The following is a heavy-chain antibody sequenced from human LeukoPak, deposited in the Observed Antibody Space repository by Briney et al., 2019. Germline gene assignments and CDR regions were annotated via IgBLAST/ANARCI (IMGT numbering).Heavy chain of an antibody. CDR1: GGSISSGGYY. CDR2: IYHSGST. CDR3: ARVGVGYCSSTSCWAFDI. Sequence: PSQTLSLTCTVSGGSISSGGYYWSWIRQPPGKGLEWIGYIYHSGSTYYNPSLKSRVTISVDRSKNQFSLKLSSVTAADTAVYYCARVGVGYCSSTSCWAFDIWGQGTMVTVSS. D-gene: IGHD2-2*01. V-gene: IGHV4-30-2*01. J-gene: IGHJ3*02.